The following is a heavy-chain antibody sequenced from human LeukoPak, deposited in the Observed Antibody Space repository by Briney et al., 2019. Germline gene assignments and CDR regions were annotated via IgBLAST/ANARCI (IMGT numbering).Heavy chain of an antibody. J-gene: IGHJ6*03. V-gene: IGHV4-39*01. CDR2: IYYSGST. CDR1: GGSISNSNYF. CDR3: ARLGITMVRGVMDFYYYYYMDV. Sequence: SETLSLTCTVSGGSISNSNYFWGWIRQPPGKGLEWIGSIYYSGSTYYNPSLESRVTISVDTSKNQFSLRLSSVTAADTAVYYCARLGITMVRGVMDFYYYYYMDVWGKGTTVTISS. D-gene: IGHD3-10*01.